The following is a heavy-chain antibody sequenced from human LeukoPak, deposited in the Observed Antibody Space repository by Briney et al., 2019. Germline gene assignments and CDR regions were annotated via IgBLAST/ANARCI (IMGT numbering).Heavy chain of an antibody. D-gene: IGHD6-19*01. J-gene: IGHJ4*02. CDR3: ARVTSNSGWAPDY. CDR1: GNTFTNYY. CDR2: INPSGDST. Sequence: ASVKVSCKASGNTFTNYYMHWVRQAPGQGLEWMGIINPSGDSTSYAQKFQGRVTMTRDTSTSTVYMELSSLRSEDTAVYYCARVTSNSGWAPDYWGQGTLVTVS. V-gene: IGHV1-46*01.